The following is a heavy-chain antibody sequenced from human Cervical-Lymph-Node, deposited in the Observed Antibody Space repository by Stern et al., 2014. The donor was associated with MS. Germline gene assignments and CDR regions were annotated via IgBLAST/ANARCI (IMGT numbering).Heavy chain of an antibody. J-gene: IGHJ6*02. Sequence: QVQLVQSGAEVKKPGSSVKVSCKTSGGTFTYHPISWVRQAPGQGLEWMGGIIPLFGTPNYAQEFQGRVTITADISTSTAFMELSSLRSEDTAVYFCAKGLGGMDVWGQGTTVTVSS. CDR1: GGTFTYHP. CDR2: IIPLFGTP. D-gene: IGHD7-27*01. V-gene: IGHV1-69*06. CDR3: AKGLGGMDV.